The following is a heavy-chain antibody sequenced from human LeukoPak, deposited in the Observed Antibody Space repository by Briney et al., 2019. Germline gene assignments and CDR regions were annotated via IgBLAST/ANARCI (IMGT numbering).Heavy chain of an antibody. CDR1: EFTFSSFA. CDR3: AKGGSGFGFYYGMDV. Sequence: TGGSLRLSCAAPEFTFSSFAMNWVRQAPGKGLEWVSGTSDSGTTTYYADSVKGRFTMSRDNSKKTLFLQMDSLRAEDTAVYYCAKGGSGFGFYYGMDVWGQGTTVTVSS. D-gene: IGHD3-10*01. V-gene: IGHV3-23*01. CDR2: TSDSGTTT. J-gene: IGHJ6*02.